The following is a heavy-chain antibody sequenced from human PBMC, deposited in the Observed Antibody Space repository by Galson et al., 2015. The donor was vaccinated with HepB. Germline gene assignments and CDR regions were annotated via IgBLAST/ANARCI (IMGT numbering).Heavy chain of an antibody. CDR2: IKPDGSEN. Sequence: SLRLSCAVSGFSISTYWMTWVRQAPGKGLECVAHIKPDGSENYYVDSVKGRFTISRDNARNSLYLQMNSLRAEDTAVYFCTRRAGFLWGQGTLVTVSS. D-gene: IGHD3-10*01. CDR3: TRRAGFL. V-gene: IGHV3-7*01. CDR1: GFSISTYW. J-gene: IGHJ4*02.